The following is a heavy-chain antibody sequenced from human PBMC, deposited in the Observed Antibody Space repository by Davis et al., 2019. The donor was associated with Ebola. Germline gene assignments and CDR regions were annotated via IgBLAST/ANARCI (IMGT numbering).Heavy chain of an antibody. D-gene: IGHD3-10*01. CDR3: ATSGFSGLGELLWDYWYFDL. CDR1: GFTFSDYW. V-gene: IGHV3-74*01. J-gene: IGHJ2*01. Sequence: GESLKISCAASGFTFSDYWMHWVRQAPGKGLVWVSRINIDGSRTSYADSVKGRFTISRDNAKNTLYLQMNSLRAEDTAVYYCATSGFSGLGELLWDYWYFDLWGRGTLVTVSS. CDR2: INIDGSRT.